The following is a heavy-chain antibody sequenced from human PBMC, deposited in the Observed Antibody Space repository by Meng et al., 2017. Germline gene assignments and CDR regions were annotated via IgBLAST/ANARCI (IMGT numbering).Heavy chain of an antibody. V-gene: IGHV4-59*01. J-gene: IGHJ4*02. Sequence: QVQLQESGPGLGKPSETLSLTCTASGGPISSYYWSWIRQPPGKGLEWIGYIYYSGSTNYNPSLKSRVTISVDTSKNQFSLKLSSVTAADTAVYYCARGYDFWSGQYYFDYWGQGTLVTVSS. CDR3: ARGYDFWSGQYYFDY. CDR1: GGPISSYY. D-gene: IGHD3-3*01. CDR2: IYYSGST.